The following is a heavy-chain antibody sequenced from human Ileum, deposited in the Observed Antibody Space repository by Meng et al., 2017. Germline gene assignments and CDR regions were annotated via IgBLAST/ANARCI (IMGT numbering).Heavy chain of an antibody. Sequence: GESLKISCAVSGFAFSGNWMSWVRQAPGKGLEWVANIKYDGTVESHVESVRGRFTISRDNAKNSLYLQMNSLRAEDTAVYYCATTNALTYWGPGTLVTVSS. CDR2: IKYDGTVE. CDR1: GFAFSGNW. J-gene: IGHJ4*02. V-gene: IGHV3-7*01. D-gene: IGHD2-8*01. CDR3: ATTNALTY.